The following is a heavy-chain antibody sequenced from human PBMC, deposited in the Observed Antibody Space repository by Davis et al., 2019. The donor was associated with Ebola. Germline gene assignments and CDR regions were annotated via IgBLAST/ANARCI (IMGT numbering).Heavy chain of an antibody. V-gene: IGHV3-21*04. CDR3: AKAARITMIVVVNDAFDI. CDR1: GFTFSSYS. J-gene: IGHJ3*02. CDR2: ISDSSSYT. D-gene: IGHD3-22*01. Sequence: GESLKISCAASGFTFSSYSMNWVRQAPGKGLEWVSSISDSSSYTYYADSVKGRFTISRDNSKNTLYLQMNSLRAEDTAVYYCAKAARITMIVVVNDAFDIWGQGTMVTVSS.